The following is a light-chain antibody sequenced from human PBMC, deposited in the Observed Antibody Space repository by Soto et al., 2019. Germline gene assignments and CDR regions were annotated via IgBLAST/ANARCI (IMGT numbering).Light chain of an antibody. V-gene: IGLV2-14*01. J-gene: IGLJ3*02. CDR2: EVS. Sequence: QSALTQPASVSGSPAQSITISCTGTSSDVGGYNYVSWYQQHPGKAPKLMIDEVSNRPSGVSNRFSGSKSGNTASLTISGLKDEDEAYYYCSSYTSSSTRVFGGGTTLTVL. CDR1: SSDVGGYNY. CDR3: SSYTSSSTRV.